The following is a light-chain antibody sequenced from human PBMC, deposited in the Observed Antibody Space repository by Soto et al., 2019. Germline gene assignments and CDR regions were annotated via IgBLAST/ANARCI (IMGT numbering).Light chain of an antibody. Sequence: QSALTQPASLSGSPGQSITISCTGTSSDIGAYDYVSWFQQHPGKAPKLMISEVNNRPSGVSNRFSGSKSGNTAYLTISGLQVEEEAEYFCFSFTTTCTHVFGTGTKATVL. J-gene: IGLJ1*01. CDR1: SSDIGAYDY. CDR3: FSFTTTCTHV. CDR2: EVN. V-gene: IGLV2-14*01.